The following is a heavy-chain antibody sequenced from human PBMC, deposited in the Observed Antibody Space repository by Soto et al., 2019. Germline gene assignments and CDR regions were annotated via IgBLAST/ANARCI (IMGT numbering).Heavy chain of an antibody. CDR1: GYTFTDYY. CDR3: ARAEGSASSAGH. J-gene: IGHJ4*02. Sequence: QVQLVQSGAEVKQPGASVKVSCKASGYTFTDYYIHWVRQAPGQGLEWMGYINPSSGATNYTQKFQGRVTMTRDTSINTAYVDLSRLRSDDTAVYYCARAEGSASSAGHWGQGSLVTVSS. CDR2: INPSSGAT. V-gene: IGHV1-2*02. D-gene: IGHD6-6*01.